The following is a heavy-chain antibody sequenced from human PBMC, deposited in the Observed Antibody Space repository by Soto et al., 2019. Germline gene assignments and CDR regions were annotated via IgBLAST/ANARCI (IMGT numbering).Heavy chain of an antibody. Sequence: PSETLSLTCAVYGGSFSAYYWSWIRQPPGKGLGWIGEINHSGSTKYNPSLKSRVTISVDTSKNQFSLKLSSVTAADTALYYCARYCSSTSCYGGAFDIWGQGTMVTVSS. J-gene: IGHJ3*02. V-gene: IGHV4-34*01. D-gene: IGHD2-2*01. CDR2: INHSGST. CDR1: GGSFSAYY. CDR3: ARYCSSTSCYGGAFDI.